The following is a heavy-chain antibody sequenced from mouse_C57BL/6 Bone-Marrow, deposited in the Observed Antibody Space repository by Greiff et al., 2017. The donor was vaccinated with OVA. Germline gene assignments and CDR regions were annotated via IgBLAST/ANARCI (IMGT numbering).Heavy chain of an antibody. Sequence: EVNLVESGGGLVQSGRSLRLSCATSGFTFSDFYMEWVRQAPGKGLEWIAASRNKANDYTTEYSASVKGRFIVSRDTSQSILYLKMNALRAEETSMYYCARENYYGSSDGYFDVWGTGTTVTVSS. D-gene: IGHD1-1*01. CDR2: SRNKANDYTT. J-gene: IGHJ1*03. CDR1: GFTFSDFY. CDR3: ARENYYGSSDGYFDV. V-gene: IGHV7-1*01.